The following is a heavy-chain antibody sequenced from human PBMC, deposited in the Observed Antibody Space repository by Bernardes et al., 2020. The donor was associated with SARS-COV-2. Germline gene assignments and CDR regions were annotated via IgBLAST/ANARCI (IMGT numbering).Heavy chain of an antibody. D-gene: IGHD1-20*01. CDR3: AREPHPKDGLTGTLEQ. J-gene: IGHJ4*02. CDR2: ISAYNGNT. V-gene: IGHV1-18*01. CDR1: GYTFTSYG. Sequence: ASVKVSCKASGYTFTSYGISWVRQAPGQGLEWMGWISAYNGNTNYAQKLQGRVTMTTDTSTSTAYMELRSLRSDDTAVYYCAREPHPKDGLTGTLEQWGQGTLVTVSS.